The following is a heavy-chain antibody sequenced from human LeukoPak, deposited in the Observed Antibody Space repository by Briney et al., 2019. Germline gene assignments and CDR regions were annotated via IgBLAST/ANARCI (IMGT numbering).Heavy chain of an antibody. CDR1: GFTFSDSA. CDR3: AGIVGATRSLDY. Sequence: PGGSLRLSCAASGFTFSDSAMSWVRQAPGRGLEWVSVIYSGGSTYYADSVKGRFTISRDNSKNTPYLQMNSLRAEDTAVYYCAGIVGATRSLDYWGQGTLVTVSS. V-gene: IGHV3-53*01. D-gene: IGHD1-26*01. CDR2: IYSGGST. J-gene: IGHJ4*02.